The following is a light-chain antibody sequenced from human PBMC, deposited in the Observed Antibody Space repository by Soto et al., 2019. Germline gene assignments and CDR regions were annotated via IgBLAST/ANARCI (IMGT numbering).Light chain of an antibody. CDR3: SSYTSSSTLYV. Sequence: QSVLTQPASVSGSPGQSITISCTGTSSDVGGYNYVSWYQQHPGKAPKLMIYDVSNRPSGVSNRFSGSKSGNTASLTISGLQAEDEADYDCSSYTSSSTLYVFGPGTKLTVL. CDR2: DVS. CDR1: SSDVGGYNY. V-gene: IGLV2-14*01. J-gene: IGLJ1*01.